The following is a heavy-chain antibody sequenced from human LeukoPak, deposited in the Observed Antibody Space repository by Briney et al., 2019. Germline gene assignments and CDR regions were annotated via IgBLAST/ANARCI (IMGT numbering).Heavy chain of an antibody. D-gene: IGHD7-27*01. J-gene: IGHJ4*02. Sequence: SETLSLTCTVSGGSISSGGYYWSWIRQLPGKGLEWIGYIYYSGTTSYNPSLKSRLTISLDTSENQFSLKLSSVTAADTAVYYCARASTGDKSNNWGQGTLVTVSS. CDR2: IYYSGTT. CDR1: GGSISSGGYY. CDR3: ARASTGDKSNN. V-gene: IGHV4-31*03.